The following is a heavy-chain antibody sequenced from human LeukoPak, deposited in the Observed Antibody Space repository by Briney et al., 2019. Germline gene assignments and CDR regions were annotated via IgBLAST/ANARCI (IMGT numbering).Heavy chain of an antibody. CDR1: GDSVSSNSAA. CDR3: ARDGGLADCSADCYTRGWFDS. V-gene: IGHV6-1*01. D-gene: IGHD2-21*01. J-gene: IGHJ5*01. Sequence: PSQTLSLTCAISGDSVSSNSAAWNWIRQSPSRGLEWLGRTYYRPKWYNDYAVSVKSRIIINADTSKNQFSLQLNSVTPEDTAVYYCARDGGLADCSADCYTRGWFDSWGQGILVTVSS. CDR2: TYYRPKWYN.